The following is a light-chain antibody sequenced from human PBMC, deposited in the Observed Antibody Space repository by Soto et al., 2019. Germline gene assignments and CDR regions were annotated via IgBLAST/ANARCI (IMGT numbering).Light chain of an antibody. CDR2: GAS. CDR3: QKYGGSAWT. Sequence: EIVLTQSPGTLSLSPGERATLSCRASQSVSTNYLAWYQQKPGQAPRVLIYGASSRAPGIPDRFSGSGSGTDFILTISSLEPEDYAVYYCQKYGGSAWTFGQGTKVEIK. V-gene: IGKV3-20*01. J-gene: IGKJ1*01. CDR1: QSVSTNY.